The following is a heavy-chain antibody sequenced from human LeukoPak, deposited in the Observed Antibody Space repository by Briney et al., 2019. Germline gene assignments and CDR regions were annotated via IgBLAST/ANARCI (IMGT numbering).Heavy chain of an antibody. J-gene: IGHJ4*02. CDR2: IYPGDSDT. CDR1: GYSFTSYW. CDR3: ARTIYGDYMVPLGY. V-gene: IGHV5-51*01. D-gene: IGHD4-17*01. Sequence: GESLKISCKGSGYSFTSYWIGWVRQMPGKGLGWMGTIYPGDSDTRYSPSSQGQVTISADKSISTAYLQWSSVKASDTAMYYCARTIYGDYMVPLGYWGQGTLVTVSS.